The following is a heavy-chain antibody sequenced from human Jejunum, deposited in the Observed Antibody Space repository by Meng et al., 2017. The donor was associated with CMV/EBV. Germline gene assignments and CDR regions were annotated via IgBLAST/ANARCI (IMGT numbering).Heavy chain of an antibody. V-gene: IGHV3-23*01. J-gene: IGHJ4*02. CDR2: IGARGGST. D-gene: IGHD3/OR15-3a*01. CDR1: GFYCMNSA. CDR3: ARGAPWTDYDY. Sequence: LSRASTGFYCMNSAMSWVRQTPGKGLEWVSGIGARGGSTYYADSVRGRFTISRDNINNILYLQMHSLRADDTAVYYCARGAPWTDYDYWGQGPLVTVSS.